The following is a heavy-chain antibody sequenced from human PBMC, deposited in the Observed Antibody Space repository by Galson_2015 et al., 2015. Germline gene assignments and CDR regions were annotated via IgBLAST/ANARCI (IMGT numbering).Heavy chain of an antibody. Sequence: SLRLSCAASGFTFGDCAMSWFRQAPGKGLEWVGFIRSKAYGGTTECAASVKGRFAISRDDSKSIAYLQMNSLKTEDTAVYYCTRVYGDYGFDYYYGMDVWGQGTTVTVSS. J-gene: IGHJ6*02. CDR3: TRVYGDYGFDYYYGMDV. V-gene: IGHV3-49*03. D-gene: IGHD4-17*01. CDR2: IRSKAYGGTT. CDR1: GFTFGDCA.